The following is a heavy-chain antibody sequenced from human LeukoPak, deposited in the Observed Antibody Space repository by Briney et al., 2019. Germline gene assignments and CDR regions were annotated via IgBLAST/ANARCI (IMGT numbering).Heavy chain of an antibody. V-gene: IGHV3-74*01. J-gene: IGHJ4*02. CDR2: SNSDGKIT. CDR3: ARDHHDFWSGYPNY. Sequence: GGSLRLSCAASGFTLGRYWMHWFRQAPGTGLVWVARSNSDGKITDYADSVRGRFSTSRDNTKNTVYLQMSSLRAEDTGVYYCARDHHDFWSGYPNYWGQGTLVIVSS. D-gene: IGHD3-3*01. CDR1: GFTLGRYW.